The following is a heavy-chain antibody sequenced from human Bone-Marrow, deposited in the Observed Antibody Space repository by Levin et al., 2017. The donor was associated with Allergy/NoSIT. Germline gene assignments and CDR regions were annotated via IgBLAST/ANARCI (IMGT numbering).Heavy chain of an antibody. CDR3: ARGGPYYYDLGNYYNY. Sequence: PSETLSLTCAVYGGSFSDYYWGWIRQPPGKGLEWIGEINHSGSTKNNPSLKSRVTISVDTSKNQFSLKLNSVTAADTAVYYCARGGPYYYDLGNYYNYWGQGSLVTVSS. CDR2: INHSGST. V-gene: IGHV4-34*01. D-gene: IGHD3-10*01. CDR1: GGSFSDYY. J-gene: IGHJ4*02.